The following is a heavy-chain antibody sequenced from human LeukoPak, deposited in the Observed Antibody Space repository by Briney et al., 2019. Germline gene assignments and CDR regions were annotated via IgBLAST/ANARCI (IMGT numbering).Heavy chain of an antibody. D-gene: IGHD3-10*01. V-gene: IGHV5-51*01. J-gene: IGHJ4*02. Sequence: GESLKISCKGSGYRFINYWIGWVRQRPGKGLEWMGIVFPGDSDTRYSPSFQGQVTISVDKSISTAYLQWSSLKASDPAMYYCARPNLTSGTYYIDYWGQGTLVTVSS. CDR1: GYRFINYW. CDR2: VFPGDSDT. CDR3: ARPNLTSGTYYIDY.